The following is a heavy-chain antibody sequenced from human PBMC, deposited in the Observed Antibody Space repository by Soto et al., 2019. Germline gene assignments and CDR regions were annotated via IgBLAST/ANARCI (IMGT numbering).Heavy chain of an antibody. CDR2: ISWSGVYT. CDR3: ARDSGYGSVNSVNHYLDY. D-gene: IGHD3-10*01. J-gene: IGHJ4*01. V-gene: IGHV3-9*01. CDR1: GFTFDDYA. Sequence: GGSLRLSCTGSGFTFDDYAMHWVRQGPGKGLDYIAGISWSGVYTFYADSVKGRSTISRDNAKNSFSLQMDSLRAEDTAVYYCARDSGYGSVNSVNHYLDYWGHGTLVTVSS.